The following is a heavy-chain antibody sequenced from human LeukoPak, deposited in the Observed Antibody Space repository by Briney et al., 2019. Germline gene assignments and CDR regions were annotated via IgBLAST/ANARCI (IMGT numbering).Heavy chain of an antibody. CDR2: INWNGGST. CDR1: GITFDDYG. CDR3: ARGGDSSGSYFDY. Sequence: GGSLRLSCAASGITFDDYGMSWVRQAPGKGLEWVSGINWNGGSTGYADSVKGRFTISRDNGKNSLYLQMNSPRAEDTALYYCARGGDSSGSYFDYWGQGTLVTVSS. V-gene: IGHV3-20*04. D-gene: IGHD3-22*01. J-gene: IGHJ4*02.